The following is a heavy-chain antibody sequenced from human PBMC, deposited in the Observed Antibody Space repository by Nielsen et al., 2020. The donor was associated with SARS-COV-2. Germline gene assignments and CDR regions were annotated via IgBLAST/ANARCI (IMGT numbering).Heavy chain of an antibody. Sequence: SETLSLTCTVSGGSVSSGSYYWSWIRQPPGKGLEWIGYIYYSGSTNYNPSLKSRVTISVDTSKNQFSLTLSSVTAADTAVYYCARVKFAAVAGWGSYWYFDLWGRGTLVTVSS. CDR1: GGSVSSGSYY. CDR3: ARVKFAAVAGWGSYWYFDL. J-gene: IGHJ2*01. D-gene: IGHD6-19*01. CDR2: IYYSGST. V-gene: IGHV4-61*01.